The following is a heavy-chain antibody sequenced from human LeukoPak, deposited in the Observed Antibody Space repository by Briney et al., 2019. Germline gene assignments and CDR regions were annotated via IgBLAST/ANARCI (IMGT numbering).Heavy chain of an antibody. Sequence: PGGSLRLSCAASVFTFTNAWRSWVRQTPGKGLEGVGRIKSGTDSGPRDYGACVEGRFSISRDDSKNMLYLQVNSLKAEDAAVYYCVPEWEESNSGILILFDYWGQGSLLTVSS. D-gene: IGHD1-26*01. J-gene: IGHJ4*02. V-gene: IGHV3-15*01. CDR2: IKSGTDSGPR. CDR3: VPEWEESNSGILILFDY. CDR1: VFTFTNAW.